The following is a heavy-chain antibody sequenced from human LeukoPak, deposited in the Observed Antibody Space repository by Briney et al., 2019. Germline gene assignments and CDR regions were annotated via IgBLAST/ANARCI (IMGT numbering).Heavy chain of an antibody. CDR1: GFTFSSYN. J-gene: IGHJ4*02. CDR3: ARVASITIFGVGGSSSDY. Sequence: GGSLRLSCAASGFTFSSYNMNWVRQAPGKGLEWVSSISSSDTYIYYADSVKGRFTISRDNAKNSLYLQMNSLRAEDTAVYYCARVASITIFGVGGSSSDYWGQGTLVTDSS. D-gene: IGHD3-3*01. CDR2: ISSSDTYI. V-gene: IGHV3-21*01.